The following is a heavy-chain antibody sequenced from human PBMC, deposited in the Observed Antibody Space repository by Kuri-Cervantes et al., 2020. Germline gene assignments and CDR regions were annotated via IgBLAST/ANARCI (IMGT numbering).Heavy chain of an antibody. V-gene: IGHV3-30-3*01. CDR3: ARALVIEYSSSSEAFDY. Sequence: GGSLTLSCSASGFTFSTYAMSWVRQAPGKGLEWVAVISYDGSNKYYTDSVKGRFTISRDNSKNTLYLQMNSLRAEDTAVYYCARALVIEYSSSSEAFDYWGQGTLVTVSS. CDR1: GFTFSTYA. J-gene: IGHJ4*02. D-gene: IGHD6-6*01. CDR2: ISYDGSNK.